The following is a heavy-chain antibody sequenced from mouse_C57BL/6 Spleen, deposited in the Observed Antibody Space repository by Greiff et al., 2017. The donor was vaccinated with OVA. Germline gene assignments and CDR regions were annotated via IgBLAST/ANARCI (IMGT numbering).Heavy chain of an antibody. D-gene: IGHD1-1*01. CDR3: VSNLLLRFGGYFDV. V-gene: IGHV1-53*01. CDR1: GYTFTSYW. CDR2: INPSNGGT. J-gene: IGHJ1*03. Sequence: VKLQQPGTELVKPGASVKLSCKASGYTFTSYWMHWVKQRPGQGLEWIGNINPSNGGTNYNEKFKSKATLTVDKPSSTAYMQLSILTSEDSAVYYCVSNLLLRFGGYFDVWGTGTTVTVSS.